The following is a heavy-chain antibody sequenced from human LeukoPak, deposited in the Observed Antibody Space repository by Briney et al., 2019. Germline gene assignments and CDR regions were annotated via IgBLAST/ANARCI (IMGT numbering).Heavy chain of an antibody. V-gene: IGHV4-39*07. CDR3: ARGLLWFGSRFDP. D-gene: IGHD3-10*01. CDR1: GDSISTSNSY. J-gene: IGHJ5*02. CDR2: INHSGST. Sequence: ASETLSLTCTVSGDSISTSNSYWGWIRQPPGKGLEWIGEINHSGSTNYNPSLKSRVTISVDTSKNQFSLKLSSVTAADTAVYYCARGLLWFGSRFDPWGQGTLVTVSS.